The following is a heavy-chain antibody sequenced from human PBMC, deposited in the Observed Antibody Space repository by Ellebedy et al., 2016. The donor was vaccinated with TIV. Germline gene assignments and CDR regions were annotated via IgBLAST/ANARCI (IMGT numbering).Heavy chain of an antibody. Sequence: GESLKISCAASGFTFSASWMTWVRQAPGQGLEWVANINQDGRTTNYVDSVKGRFTISRDNAKNSLYLQMSSLRAEDTAVYYCARDPAGRTWGAFDLWGQGTMATVSS. D-gene: IGHD1-26*01. V-gene: IGHV3-7*03. CDR3: ARDPAGRTWGAFDL. J-gene: IGHJ3*01. CDR2: INQDGRTT. CDR1: GFTFSASW.